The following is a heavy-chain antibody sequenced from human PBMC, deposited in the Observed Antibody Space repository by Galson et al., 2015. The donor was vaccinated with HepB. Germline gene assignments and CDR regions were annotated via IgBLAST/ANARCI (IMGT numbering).Heavy chain of an antibody. CDR1: GFTFSSYE. CDR2: ISSSGSTI. V-gene: IGHV3-48*03. CDR3: ARAYSSGWYGYYFDY. J-gene: IGHJ4*02. Sequence: SLRLSCAASGFTFSSYEMNWVRQAPGKGLEWVSYISSSGSTIYYADSVKGRFTISRDNAKNSLYLQMNSLRAEDTAVYYCARAYSSGWYGYYFDYWGQGTLVTVSS. D-gene: IGHD6-19*01.